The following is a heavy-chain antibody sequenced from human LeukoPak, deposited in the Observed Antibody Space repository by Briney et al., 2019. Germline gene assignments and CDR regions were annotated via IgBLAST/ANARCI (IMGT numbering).Heavy chain of an antibody. J-gene: IGHJ5*02. CDR1: GYTFTHYY. Sequence: ASVKVSCKASGYTFTHYYMHWVRQPPGQGLEWMGWINPNSGGTNYAQKFQGRVTMTRDTSISTAYMELSRLRSDDTAVYYCARDGGTSSGWYFHRSWGEGTLVTVSS. CDR2: INPNSGGT. CDR3: ARDGGTSSGWYFHRS. V-gene: IGHV1-2*02. D-gene: IGHD6-19*01.